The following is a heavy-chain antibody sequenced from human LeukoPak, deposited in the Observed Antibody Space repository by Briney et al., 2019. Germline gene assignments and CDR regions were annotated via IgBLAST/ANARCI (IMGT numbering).Heavy chain of an antibody. CDR3: AKCIVGATAPFDY. J-gene: IGHJ4*02. Sequence: GVSLRLSCAAYGFTFSSYAMSWVRQAPGKGLEWVSAITGSGGSTYYADPVKGRFTISRDNSKNTLYLQMNRLRAEDTAVYYCAKCIVGATAPFDYWGQGTLVTVSS. CDR1: GFTFSSYA. D-gene: IGHD1-26*01. V-gene: IGHV3-23*01. CDR2: ITGSGGST.